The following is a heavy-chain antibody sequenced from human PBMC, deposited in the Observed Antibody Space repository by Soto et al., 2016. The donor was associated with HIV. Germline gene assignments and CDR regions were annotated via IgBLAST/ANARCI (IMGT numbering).Heavy chain of an antibody. CDR2: IYSGGNT. CDR3: ARDRPGYSDRTGSSGVGYFEN. V-gene: IGHV3-66*01. CDR1: GFTVSSSY. Sequence: EVQLVESGGGLVQPGGSLRLSCAASGFTVSSSYMSWVRQTPGKGLEWVSLIYSGGNTYYASSVAGRFTISRDNSNNILFLQMNSLRAEDTAVYYCARDRPGYSDRTGSSGVGYFENWGQGNLVTVSS. D-gene: IGHD3-22*01. J-gene: IGHJ4*02.